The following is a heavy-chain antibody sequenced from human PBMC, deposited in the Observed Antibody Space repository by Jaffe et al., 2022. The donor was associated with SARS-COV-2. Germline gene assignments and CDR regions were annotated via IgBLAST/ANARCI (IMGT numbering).Heavy chain of an antibody. CDR3: ARGGYGSGSVYYFYYYMDV. J-gene: IGHJ6*03. V-gene: IGHV4-34*01. Sequence: QVQLEQWGAGPLKPSETLSLTCVVYGGSFSDYYWSWIRQSPGKGLEWIGEINHRGSTNYNPSLKSRVTISVDTPKNHFSLELRSVTAADTAVYYCARGGYGSGSVYYFYYYMDVWDKGTTVSVSS. CDR2: INHRGST. D-gene: IGHD3-10*01. CDR1: GGSFSDYY.